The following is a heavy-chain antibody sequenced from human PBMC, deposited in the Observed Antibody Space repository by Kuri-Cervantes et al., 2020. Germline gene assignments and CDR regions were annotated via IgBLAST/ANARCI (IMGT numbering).Heavy chain of an antibody. J-gene: IGHJ4*02. D-gene: IGHD3-10*01. Sequence: GESLKISCAASGFTFSSYSMNWVRQAPGKGLEWVSYISSSSSTIYYADSVKGRFTISRDNSKNTLYFQMNSLRPEDTAVYYCARNLGYFGSGSLSDWGQGTLVTVSS. CDR3: ARNLGYFGSGSLSD. CDR2: ISSSSSTI. V-gene: IGHV3-48*01. CDR1: GFTFSSYS.